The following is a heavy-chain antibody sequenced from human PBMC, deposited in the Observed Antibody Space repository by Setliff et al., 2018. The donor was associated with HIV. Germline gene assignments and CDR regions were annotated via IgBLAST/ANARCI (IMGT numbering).Heavy chain of an antibody. CDR1: GGTFSSYA. CDR2: INAGNGHT. Sequence: GASVKVSCKASGGTFSSYAISWVRQAPGQGLEWMGWINAGNGHTEYSQKFQDRVTITTYTPATITYMELSSLTSEDTAVYYCGREIRNYDFWSGYWEDHYFDSWGQGTLVTVSS. D-gene: IGHD3-3*01. J-gene: IGHJ4*02. V-gene: IGHV1-3*01. CDR3: GREIRNYDFWSGYWEDHYFDS.